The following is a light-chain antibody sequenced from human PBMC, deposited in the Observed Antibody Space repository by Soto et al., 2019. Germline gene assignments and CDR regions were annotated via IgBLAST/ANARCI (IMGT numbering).Light chain of an antibody. CDR2: DAS. V-gene: IGKV1-33*01. CDR3: QQYET. J-gene: IGKJ1*01. CDR1: QDISTY. Sequence: DIQMTQSPSSLSASVGDRVTITCQASQDISTYLNWYHQKPGRAPMLLIYDASNLETGVPSRFSGSGSGTDFSFTISSLQPDDIGTYYCQQYETFGQGTKVEI.